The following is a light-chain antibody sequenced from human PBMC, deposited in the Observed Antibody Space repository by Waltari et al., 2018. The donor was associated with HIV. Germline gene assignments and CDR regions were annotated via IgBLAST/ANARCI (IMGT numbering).Light chain of an antibody. V-gene: IGLV2-14*03. J-gene: IGLJ1*01. Sequence: QSALTQPASVSGSPGQSITISCTGTTSAVGGYNYVSWYQQHPGKAPRVIIYDVSNRPSGVSDRFSGSKSGNTASLTISGLQAEDEGDYFCSSYRNSTFYVFGNGTKVTVL. CDR1: TSAVGGYNY. CDR2: DVS. CDR3: SSYRNSTFYV.